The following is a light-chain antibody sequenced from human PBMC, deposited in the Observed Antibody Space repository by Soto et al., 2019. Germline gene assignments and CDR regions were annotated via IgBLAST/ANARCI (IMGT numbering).Light chain of an antibody. J-gene: IGKJ3*01. Sequence: DIQMTRSPSSLSASVGDRVTITCRASESIRSYLNWYQQKPGKAPKLLIYGASTLQSGVPSRFSGSGSGTDFTLTISSLQPEDFATYYCQQSFSTPRFTFGPGTRVDI. CDR1: ESIRSY. CDR3: QQSFSTPRFT. V-gene: IGKV1-39*01. CDR2: GAS.